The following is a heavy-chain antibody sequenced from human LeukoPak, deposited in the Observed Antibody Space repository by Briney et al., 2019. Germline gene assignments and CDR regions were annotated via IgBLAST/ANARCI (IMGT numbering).Heavy chain of an antibody. CDR1: GFTVSSNY. CDR2: IYSGGST. Sequence: GGSLRLSCAASGFTVSSNYMSWVRQAPGKGLEWVSVIYSGGSTYYADSVKGRFTISRDNSKNTLYLQMNSLSAEDTAVYYCATPPGYYYYYMDVWGKGTTVTVSS. V-gene: IGHV3-53*01. CDR3: ATPPGYYYYYMDV. J-gene: IGHJ6*03.